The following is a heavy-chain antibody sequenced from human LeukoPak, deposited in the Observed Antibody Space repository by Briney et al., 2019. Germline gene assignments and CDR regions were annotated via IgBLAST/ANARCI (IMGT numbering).Heavy chain of an antibody. CDR1: GFTFSSYG. D-gene: IGHD5-12*01. Sequence: GGSLRLSCAASGFTFSSYGMSWVRQAPGKGLEWVSAISGGSTYYADPVKGRFTISRDNSKNTLYLQMNSLRAEDTAVYYCAKEGRWLRGWFDPWGQGTLVTVSS. CDR3: AKEGRWLRGWFDP. V-gene: IGHV3-23*01. CDR2: ISGGST. J-gene: IGHJ5*02.